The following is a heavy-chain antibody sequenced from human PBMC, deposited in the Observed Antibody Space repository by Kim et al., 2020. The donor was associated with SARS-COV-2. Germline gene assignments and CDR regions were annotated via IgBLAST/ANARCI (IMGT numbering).Heavy chain of an antibody. CDR1: GFTFSSYA. V-gene: IGHV3-33*06. J-gene: IGHJ4*02. CDR2: IWYDGSNK. CDR3: AKEGDGRWLHFFDY. D-gene: IGHD5-12*01. Sequence: GGSLRLSCAASGFTFSSYAMHWVRQAPGKGLEWVAVIWYDGSNKYYADSVKGRFTISRDNSKNTLYLQMNSLRAEDTAVYYCAKEGDGRWLHFFDYWGQG.